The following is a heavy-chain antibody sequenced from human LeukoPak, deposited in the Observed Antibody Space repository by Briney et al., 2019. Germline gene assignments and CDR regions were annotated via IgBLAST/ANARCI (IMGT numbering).Heavy chain of an antibody. D-gene: IGHD5-24*01. J-gene: IGHJ3*02. CDR3: VRDRSGQMEAFDI. Sequence: GGSLRLSCAASGFTFSSYAMSWVRQAPGKGLEWVSYISRSLGYIYYADSVKGRFTVSRDNAKNSLYLQMNSLRVEDTAVYYCVRDRSGQMEAFDIWGQGTMVTVSS. V-gene: IGHV3-21*01. CDR2: ISRSLGYI. CDR1: GFTFSSYA.